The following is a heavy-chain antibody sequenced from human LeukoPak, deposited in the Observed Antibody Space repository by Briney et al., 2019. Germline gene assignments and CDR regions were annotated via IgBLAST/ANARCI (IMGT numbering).Heavy chain of an antibody. J-gene: IGHJ3*02. CDR3: ARDPTTSQGSDAFDI. V-gene: IGHV3-7*01. Sequence: GGSLRLSCAASGFIFSNYWMGWVRQAPGKGLEWVANIKPDGSEKYYVDSVKGRFIISRDNGKNSLNLQMGSLRAEDTAVYYCARDPTTSQGSDAFDIWGQGTRVTVSS. CDR2: IKPDGSEK. D-gene: IGHD1-1*01. CDR1: GFIFSNYW.